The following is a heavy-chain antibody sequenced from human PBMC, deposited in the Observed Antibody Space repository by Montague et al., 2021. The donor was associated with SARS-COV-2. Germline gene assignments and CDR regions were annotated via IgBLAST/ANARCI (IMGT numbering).Heavy chain of an antibody. CDR2: TKYTSTRYE. CDR1: GDSVSSNIAA. Sequence: CAISGDSVSSNIAAWNWIRQSPSRGLEWLGRTKYTSTRYETYAVSVQSRITITADTSKNQFSLHLNSVTPEDTAVYYCARDLYWAIDAWGLGTTVTVSA. D-gene: IGHD2-8*02. J-gene: IGHJ3*01. V-gene: IGHV6-1*01. CDR3: ARDLYWAIDA.